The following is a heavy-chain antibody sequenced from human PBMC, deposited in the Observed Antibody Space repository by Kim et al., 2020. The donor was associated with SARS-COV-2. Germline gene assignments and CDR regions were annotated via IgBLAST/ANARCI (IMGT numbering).Heavy chain of an antibody. D-gene: IGHD1-7*01. CDR2: IVGGGGST. CDR1: GFTLTTYA. Sequence: GGSLRLSCAASGFTLTTYAISWVRRAPGKGLEWLSAIVGGGGSTYYADSVKGRFTISGDNSRNTLYLQMNSLRAEDTAVYYCAKLPNYDSTNVDFWGQGTLVTVSS. V-gene: IGHV3-23*01. J-gene: IGHJ4*02. CDR3: AKLPNYDSTNVDF.